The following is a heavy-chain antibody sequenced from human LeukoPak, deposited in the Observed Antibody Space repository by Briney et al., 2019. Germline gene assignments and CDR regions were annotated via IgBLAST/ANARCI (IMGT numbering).Heavy chain of an antibody. J-gene: IGHJ4*02. CDR3: ARHTTLSIAAQFDY. D-gene: IGHD6-6*01. Sequence: PSETLSLTCTVSGGSISISRYYWGWIRQPPGEGLEWIVRSYYSGSTYYNPSLKSRVTISVDTPKNQFSLKLSSVTAADTAVYYCARHTTLSIAAQFDYWGQGTLVTVSS. CDR1: GGSISISRYY. V-gene: IGHV4-39*01. CDR2: SYYSGST.